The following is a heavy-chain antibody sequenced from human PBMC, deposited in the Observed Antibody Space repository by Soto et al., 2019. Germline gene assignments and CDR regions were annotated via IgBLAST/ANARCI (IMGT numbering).Heavy chain of an antibody. J-gene: IGHJ4*02. V-gene: IGHV3-30*18. CDR2: ISYDGSNK. Sequence: GGSLRLSCAASGFTFSSYGMHWVRQAPGKGLEWVAVISYDGSNKYYADSVKGRFTISRDNSKNTLYLQMNSLRAEDTAIYYCAKGLDRASLDFWGQGALVTVSS. D-gene: IGHD1-1*01. CDR1: GFTFSSYG. CDR3: AKGLDRASLDF.